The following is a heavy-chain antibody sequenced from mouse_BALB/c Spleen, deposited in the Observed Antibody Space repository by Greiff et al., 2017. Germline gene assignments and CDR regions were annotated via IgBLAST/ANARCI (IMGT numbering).Heavy chain of an antibody. CDR3: ARSDYRYSWFAY. CDR1: GFTFTDYY. Sequence: EVQLVESGGGLVQPGGSLRLSCAPSGFTFTDYYMSWVRQPPGKALEWLGFIRNKANGYTTEYSASVKGRFTISRDNSQSILYLQMNTLRAEDSATYYCARSDYRYSWFAYWGQGTLVTVSA. D-gene: IGHD2-14*01. J-gene: IGHJ3*01. V-gene: IGHV7-3*02. CDR2: IRNKANGYTT.